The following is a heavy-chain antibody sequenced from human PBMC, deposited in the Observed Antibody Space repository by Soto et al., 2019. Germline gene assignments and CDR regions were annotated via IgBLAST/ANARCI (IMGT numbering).Heavy chain of an antibody. Sequence: ETLSLTCTVSGGSITSSSHYWGWIRQAPGKGLECIGNIYYNGNTYYNPSLKSRVTISLDTSKNQFSLKLSSVTAADTAVYYCARGNSKAAAGNYGMDVWGQGTTVTVSS. J-gene: IGHJ6*02. V-gene: IGHV4-39*07. CDR1: GGSITSSSHY. D-gene: IGHD6-13*01. CDR3: ARGNSKAAAGNYGMDV. CDR2: IYYNGNT.